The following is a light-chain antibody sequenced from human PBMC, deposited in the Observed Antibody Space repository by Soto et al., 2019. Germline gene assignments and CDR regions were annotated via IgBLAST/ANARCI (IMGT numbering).Light chain of an antibody. CDR3: QQYGSSPYT. CDR2: GAS. V-gene: IGKV3-20*01. J-gene: IGKJ2*01. CDR1: QSVASSY. Sequence: EIVLTQSPGTLSLSPGERATLSCRASQSVASSYFAWYQQKPGQAPRLLIYGASNRATGIPDRFSGSGSGTDFILTIGRLEPEDFAVYSCQQYGSSPYTFGQGTKLEIK.